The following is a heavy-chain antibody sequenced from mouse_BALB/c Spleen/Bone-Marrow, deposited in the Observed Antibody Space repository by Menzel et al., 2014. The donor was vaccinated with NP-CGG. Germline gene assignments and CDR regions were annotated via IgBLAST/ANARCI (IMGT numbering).Heavy chain of an antibody. CDR3: ARDAMDY. J-gene: IGHJ4*01. Sequence: VQLKQSGPDLVKPGASLKISCKASGYSFTGYYMYWLKQSHGKSLEWIGRVNPNNGGTTYNQKFKDKAILTVDKSSTIAYMELRSLTSEDSAVYYCARDAMDYWGQGTSVTVSS. CDR1: GYSFTGYY. CDR2: VNPNNGGT. V-gene: IGHV1-18*01.